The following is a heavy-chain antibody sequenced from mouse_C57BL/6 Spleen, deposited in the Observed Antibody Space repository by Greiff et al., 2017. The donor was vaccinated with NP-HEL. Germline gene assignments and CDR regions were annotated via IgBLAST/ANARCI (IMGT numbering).Heavy chain of an antibody. CDR1: GFTFSDYG. J-gene: IGHJ4*01. V-gene: IGHV5-17*01. CDR3: ARRYYGSRNAMDY. Sequence: EVKLMESGGGLVKPGGSLKLSCAASGFTFSDYGMHWVRQAPEKGLEWVAYISSGSSTIYYADTVKGRFTISRDNAKNTLFLQMTSLRSEDTAMYYCARRYYGSRNAMDYWGQGTSVTVSS. CDR2: ISSGSSTI. D-gene: IGHD1-1*01.